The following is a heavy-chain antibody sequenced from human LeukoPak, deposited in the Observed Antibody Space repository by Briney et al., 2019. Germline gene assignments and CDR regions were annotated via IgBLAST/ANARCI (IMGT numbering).Heavy chain of an antibody. CDR1: GGSVSSGSYY. J-gene: IGHJ4*02. D-gene: IGHD6-19*01. V-gene: IGHV4-61*01. CDR3: ASTYSSGWYSSLDY. Sequence: SETLSLTRTVSGGSVSSGSYYWSWIRQPPGKGLEWIGYIYYSGSTNYNPSLKSRVTISVDTSKNQFSLKLSSVTAADTAVYYCASTYSSGWYSSLDYWGQGTLVTVSS. CDR2: IYYSGST.